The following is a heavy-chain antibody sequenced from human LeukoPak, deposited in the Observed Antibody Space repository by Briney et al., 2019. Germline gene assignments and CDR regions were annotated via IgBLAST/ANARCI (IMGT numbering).Heavy chain of an antibody. D-gene: IGHD1-26*01. CDR1: GFTFSSYA. V-gene: IGHV3-21*01. CDR2: ISSSSSYI. J-gene: IGHJ3*02. Sequence: AGGSLRLSCAASGFTFSSYAMSWVRQAPGKGLEWVSSISSSSSYIYYADSVKGRFTISRDNAKNSLYLQMNSLRAEDTAVYYCARALPSPLYSGSYADAFDIWGQGTMVTVSS. CDR3: ARALPSPLYSGSYADAFDI.